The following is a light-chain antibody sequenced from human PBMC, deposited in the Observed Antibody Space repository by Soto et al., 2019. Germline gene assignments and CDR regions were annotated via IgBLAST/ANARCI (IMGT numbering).Light chain of an antibody. CDR1: QSISSY. CDR3: QQSYSTPQT. Sequence: DIQMTQSLSSLSASVGDRVTITCRASQSISSYLNWYQQKPGKAPKLLIYAASSLQSGVSSRFSGSGSGTDFTLTISSLQPEDFVTYYCQQSYSTPQTFGQGTKVDIK. V-gene: IGKV1-39*01. J-gene: IGKJ1*01. CDR2: AAS.